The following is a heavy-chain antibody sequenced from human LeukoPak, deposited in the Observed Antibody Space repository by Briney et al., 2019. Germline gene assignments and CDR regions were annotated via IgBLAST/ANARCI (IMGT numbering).Heavy chain of an antibody. CDR2: IYYSGST. CDR1: GGSISSYY. J-gene: IGHJ4*02. D-gene: IGHD5-18*01. V-gene: IGHV4-59*01. CDR3: ARASTSLGYSYGLIDY. Sequence: SETLSLTCTVSGGSISSYYWSWIRQPPGKGLEWIGYIYYSGSTNYNPSLKSRVTISVDTSKHQFSLKLSSVTAADTAVYYCARASTSLGYSYGLIDYWGQGTLVTVSS.